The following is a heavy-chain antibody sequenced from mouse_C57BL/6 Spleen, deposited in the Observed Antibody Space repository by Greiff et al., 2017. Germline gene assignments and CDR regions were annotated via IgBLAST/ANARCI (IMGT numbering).Heavy chain of an antibody. CDR1: GYSITSGYY. CDR2: ISYDGSN. Sequence: ESGPGLVKPSQSLSLTCSVTGYSITSGYYWNWIRQFPGNKLEWMGYISYDGSNNYNPSLKNRISITRDTSKNQFFLKLNSVTTEDTATYYCASRFAYGGQGTLVTVSA. CDR3: ASRFAY. J-gene: IGHJ3*01. V-gene: IGHV3-6*01.